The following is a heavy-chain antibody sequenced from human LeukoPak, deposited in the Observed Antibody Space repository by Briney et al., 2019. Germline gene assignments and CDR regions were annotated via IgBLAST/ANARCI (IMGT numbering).Heavy chain of an antibody. J-gene: IGHJ6*03. Sequence: PGGSLRLSCAASGFTFSSYWMSWVRQAPGKGLEWVAHIKQDGGEKYYVDSVKGRFTISRDNAKNSLYLQMNSLRAEDTAVYYCARDHTVLYYYYMDVWGKGTTVTISS. CDR1: GFTFSSYW. CDR3: ARDHTVLYYYYMDV. V-gene: IGHV3-7*01. CDR2: IKQDGGEK. D-gene: IGHD4-17*01.